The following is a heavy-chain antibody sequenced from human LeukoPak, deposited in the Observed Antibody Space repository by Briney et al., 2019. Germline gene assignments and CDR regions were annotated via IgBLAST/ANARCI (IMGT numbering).Heavy chain of an antibody. D-gene: IGHD7-27*01. CDR2: IYPRGST. Sequence: SETLSLTCAVSGGSISSGSYSWSWIRQPPGKGLEWIGYIYPRGSTYYNPSLRSRVILSLDKSANQFSLNLSSVTAADTAVYYCARFSPRAMGNYLDFWGQGTLVTVSS. V-gene: IGHV4-30-2*01. CDR3: ARFSPRAMGNYLDF. CDR1: GGSISSGSYS. J-gene: IGHJ4*02.